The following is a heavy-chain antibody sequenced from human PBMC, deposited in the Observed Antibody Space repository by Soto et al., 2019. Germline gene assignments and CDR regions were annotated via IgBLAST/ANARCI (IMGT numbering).Heavy chain of an antibody. CDR1: GGTFSSYA. J-gene: IGHJ6*02. D-gene: IGHD6-19*01. CDR3: ARDQGWYESHGMDV. Sequence: GASVKVSCKASGGTFSSYAISWVRQAPGQGLEWMGGIIPIFGTANYAQKFQGRVTITADKSTSTAYMELSSLRSEDTAVYYCARDQGWYESHGMDVWGQGTTVTVSS. CDR2: IIPIFGTA. V-gene: IGHV1-69*06.